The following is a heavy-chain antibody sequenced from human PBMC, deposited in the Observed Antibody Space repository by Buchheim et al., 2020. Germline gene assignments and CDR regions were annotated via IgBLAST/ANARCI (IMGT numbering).Heavy chain of an antibody. CDR1: GYTFTGYY. CDR2: INPNSGGT. V-gene: IGHV1-2*04. J-gene: IGHJ6*02. CDR3: ARDLLIAARSLSRESGMDV. Sequence: QVQLVQSGAEVKKPGASVKVSCKASGYTFTGYYMHWVRQAPGQGLEWMGRINPNSGGTNYAQKFQGWVTMTRDTSISTAYMELSRLRSDDTAVYYCARDLLIAARSLSRESGMDVWGQGTT. D-gene: IGHD6-6*01.